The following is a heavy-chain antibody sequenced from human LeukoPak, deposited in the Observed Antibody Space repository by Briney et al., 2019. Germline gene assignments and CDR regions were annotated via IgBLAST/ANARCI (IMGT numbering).Heavy chain of an antibody. D-gene: IGHD3-10*01. Sequence: GGSLRLSCAASGFTFSSYNMNWVRQAPGKGLEWVSFISSSSTYIYNADSVKGRFTISRDNAKNSLYLQMNSLRGEDTAVYYCARVLLWFGEALDYGMDVWGQGTTVTVSS. V-gene: IGHV3-21*01. CDR2: ISSSSTYI. CDR1: GFTFSSYN. CDR3: ARVLLWFGEALDYGMDV. J-gene: IGHJ6*02.